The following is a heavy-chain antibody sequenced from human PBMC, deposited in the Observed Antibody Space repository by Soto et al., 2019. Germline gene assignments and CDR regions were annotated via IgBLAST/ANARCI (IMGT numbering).Heavy chain of an antibody. CDR1: GFTFSSYA. J-gene: IGHJ6*02. V-gene: IGHV3-23*01. CDR3: ARDLGRNMDV. CDR2: ISGSGGST. D-gene: IGHD7-27*01. Sequence: GESLKISCAASGFTFSSYAMSWVRQAPGKGLEWVSAISGSGGSTYYADSVKGRFTISIDNSKNTLYLQMNSLRAEDTAVYYCARDLGRNMDVWGQGTTVTVSS.